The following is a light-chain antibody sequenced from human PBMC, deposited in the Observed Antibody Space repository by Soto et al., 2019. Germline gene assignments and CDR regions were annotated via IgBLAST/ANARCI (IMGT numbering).Light chain of an antibody. CDR2: EDS. CDR3: SSYTSSSTYV. Sequence: QSVLTQPPSVSGSPGQPVTISCTGTSSDVGSYNRVSWYQQPPGTAPKLMIYEDSNRPSGVPDRFSGSKSGNTASLTISGLQAEDEAGYYCSSYTSSSTYVFGTGTKVTVL. V-gene: IGLV2-18*02. J-gene: IGLJ1*01. CDR1: SSDVGSYNR.